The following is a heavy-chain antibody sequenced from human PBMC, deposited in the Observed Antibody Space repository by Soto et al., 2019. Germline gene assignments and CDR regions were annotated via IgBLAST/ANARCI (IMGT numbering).Heavy chain of an antibody. D-gene: IGHD6-13*01. Sequence: GGSLRLSCAASGFTFSSYAMGWVRQDPGKGLEWVSAISGSGGSTYYADSVKGRFTISRDNSKNTLYLQMNSLRAEDTAVYYCAKRIPDSIIAAAGFDYWGQGTLVTVSS. CDR3: AKRIPDSIIAAAGFDY. V-gene: IGHV3-23*01. CDR1: GFTFSSYA. J-gene: IGHJ4*02. CDR2: ISGSGGST.